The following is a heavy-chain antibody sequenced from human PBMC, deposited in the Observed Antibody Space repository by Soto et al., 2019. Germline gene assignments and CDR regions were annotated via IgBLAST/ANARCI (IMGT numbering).Heavy chain of an antibody. V-gene: IGHV4-31*03. CDR2: IYYSGST. D-gene: IGHD4-17*01. CDR3: ASVRTYGDSIDD. CDR1: GGSISSGGYY. Sequence: SETLSLTCTVSGGSISSGGYYWSWIRQHPGKGLEWIGYIYYSGSTYYNPSLKSRFTISVDTSKNQFSLKLSSVTAADTAVYYGASVRTYGDSIDDRRQAPLGTV. J-gene: IGHJ4*02.